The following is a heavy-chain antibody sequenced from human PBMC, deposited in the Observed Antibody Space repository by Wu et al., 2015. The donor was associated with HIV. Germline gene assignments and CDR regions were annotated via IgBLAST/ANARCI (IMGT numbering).Heavy chain of an antibody. V-gene: IGHV1-18*01. Sequence: QGQLVQSGGEVKKPGASVKVACKSSGYIFTDYGIHWVRQAPGEGLEWMGWISAQNGNTKYAQKFQGRVTMTTETSSSTAYMELRSLRSDDTAVYFCARGHYYDTSSSPMYWGPGTRVTVSS. CDR1: GYIFTDYG. D-gene: IGHD3-22*01. CDR2: ISAQNGNT. J-gene: IGHJ4*02. CDR3: ARGHYYDTSSSPMY.